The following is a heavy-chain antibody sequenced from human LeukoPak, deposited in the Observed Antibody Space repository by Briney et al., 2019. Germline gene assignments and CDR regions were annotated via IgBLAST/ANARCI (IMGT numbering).Heavy chain of an antibody. CDR2: INWNGGST. CDR3: ARGSYDSWLPYFDY. CDR1: GFTFDDYG. J-gene: IGHJ4*02. V-gene: IGHV3-20*04. Sequence: PGGPLRLSCAASGFTFDDYGMSWVRQAPGKGLEWVSGINWNGGSTGYADSVKGRFTISRDNAKNSLYLQMDSLRAEDTALYYCARGSYDSWLPYFDYWGQGTLVTVSS. D-gene: IGHD3-22*01.